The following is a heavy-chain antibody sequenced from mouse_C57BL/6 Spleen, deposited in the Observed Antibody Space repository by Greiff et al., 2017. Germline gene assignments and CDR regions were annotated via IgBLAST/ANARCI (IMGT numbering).Heavy chain of an antibody. CDR1: GYAFSSYW. D-gene: IGHD2-2*01. J-gene: IGHJ2*01. V-gene: IGHV1-80*01. CDR3: ARGDGYDVHYFDY. CDR2: IYPGDGDT. Sequence: QVQLQQSGAELVKPGASVKISCKASGYAFSSYWMNWVKQRPGKGLEWIGQIYPGDGDTNYNGKFKGKATLTADKSSSTAYMQLSRLTSEDSAVYFCARGDGYDVHYFDYWGQGTTLTVSS.